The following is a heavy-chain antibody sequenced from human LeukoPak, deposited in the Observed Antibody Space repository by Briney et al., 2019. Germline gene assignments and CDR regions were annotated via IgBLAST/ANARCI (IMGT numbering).Heavy chain of an antibody. CDR1: GYTFTGYY. Sequence: GASVKVSCKASGYTFTGYYMHWVRQAPGQGLEWMGWINPNSGGTNYAQKFQGRVTMTRDTSISTAYMELSRLRSDDTAVYYCARAFRIVVVPAAMEGHDYWGQGTLVTVSS. D-gene: IGHD2-2*01. CDR3: ARAFRIVVVPAAMEGHDY. J-gene: IGHJ4*02. V-gene: IGHV1-2*02. CDR2: INPNSGGT.